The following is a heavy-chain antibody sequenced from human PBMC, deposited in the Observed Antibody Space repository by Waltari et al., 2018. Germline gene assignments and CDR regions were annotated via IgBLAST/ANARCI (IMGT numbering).Heavy chain of an antibody. Sequence: QVQLVQSGAEVKKPGSSVKVSCKASGGTFSSYAISWVRQAPGQGLEWMGRIIPIFGTANYAQKFQGRVTITADKSTSTAYMELSSLRSEDTAVYYCARDRDIVATITGRWFDPWGQGTLVTVSS. CDR2: IIPIFGTA. CDR1: GGTFSSYA. CDR3: ARDRDIVATITGRWFDP. J-gene: IGHJ5*02. V-gene: IGHV1-69*13. D-gene: IGHD5-12*01.